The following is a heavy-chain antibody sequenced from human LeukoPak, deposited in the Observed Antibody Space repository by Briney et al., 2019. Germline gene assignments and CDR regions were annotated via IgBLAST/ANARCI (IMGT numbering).Heavy chain of an antibody. CDR3: AREEQRLAAAGTPWYFDL. D-gene: IGHD6-13*01. Sequence: PGGSLRLSCAASGFTFSDYYMSWIRQAPGKGLEWVSSISNSGTAIYYADSVRGRFTISRDNAKNSLYLQMNSLGAGDTAVYYCAREEQRLAAAGTPWYFDLWGRGTLVTVSS. J-gene: IGHJ2*01. V-gene: IGHV3-11*04. CDR2: ISNSGTAI. CDR1: GFTFSDYY.